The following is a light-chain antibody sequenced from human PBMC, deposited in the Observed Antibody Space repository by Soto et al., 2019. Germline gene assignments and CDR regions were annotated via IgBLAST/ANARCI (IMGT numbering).Light chain of an antibody. V-gene: IGKV3-11*01. CDR2: DAS. CDR1: RSVSSY. Sequence: EIVLTQSPATLSLSPGERATLYCRASRSVSSYLAWYQQKPGQAPRLLIYDASNRATGIPARFSGSGSGTDFTLTISSLEPEDFAVYYCQQRSNWTFGQGTKVEIK. J-gene: IGKJ1*01. CDR3: QQRSNWT.